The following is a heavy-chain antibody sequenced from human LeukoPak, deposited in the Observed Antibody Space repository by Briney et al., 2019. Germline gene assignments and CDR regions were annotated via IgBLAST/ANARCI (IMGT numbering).Heavy chain of an antibody. Sequence: PGGPLRLSCAASGFTVSTNYMNWVRQAPGKGLEWVSILYSGSDTYYADSVKGRFTISRDSSKNILFLQMNNLRAEDTAVYYCARVGDHFHWYLDLWGRGTLVTVSS. V-gene: IGHV3-53*01. D-gene: IGHD3-10*01. CDR3: ARVGDHFHWYLDL. J-gene: IGHJ2*01. CDR1: GFTVSTNY. CDR2: LYSGSDT.